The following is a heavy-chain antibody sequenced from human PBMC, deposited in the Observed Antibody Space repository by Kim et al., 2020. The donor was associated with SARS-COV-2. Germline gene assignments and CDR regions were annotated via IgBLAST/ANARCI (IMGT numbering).Heavy chain of an antibody. CDR3: ATYTWIEVWLRGGYFDY. V-gene: IGHV4-59*01. CDR2: IDDSGST. J-gene: IGHJ4*01. Sequence: SETLSLTCTVSGGSISGYYWSWIRQSPGKGLEWIGYIDDSGSTNYNPSLKSRVTILVDTSKKQFSLKLRSVTAADTAVYYCATYTWIEVWLRGGYFDYWG. D-gene: IGHD5-18*01. CDR1: GGSISGYY.